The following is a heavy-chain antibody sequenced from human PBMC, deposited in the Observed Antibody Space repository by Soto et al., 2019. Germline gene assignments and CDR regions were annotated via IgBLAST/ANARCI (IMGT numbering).Heavy chain of an antibody. CDR2: TYYSGST. CDR1: GGSMIAYY. V-gene: IGHV4-59*01. Sequence: SETLSLTCTVSGGSMIAYYWNWMRQPPGKGLQWIGYTYYSGSTTYNPSLKSRVTISVDSSKNQFSLKLDPVTPADTAVYYCARVRGTAGKRYFDYWGPGTLVTVSS. CDR3: ARVRGTAGKRYFDY. J-gene: IGHJ4*02. D-gene: IGHD6-13*01.